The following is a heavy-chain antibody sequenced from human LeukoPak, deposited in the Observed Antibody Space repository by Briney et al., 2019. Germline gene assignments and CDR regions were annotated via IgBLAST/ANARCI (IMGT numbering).Heavy chain of an antibody. J-gene: IGHJ4*02. Sequence: SETLSLTCTVSGGSITNSDYFWGWIRQPPGKGLEWMGNVDYSGRPHRNPSLMGRVTINADRSRNQFSLNLSSVTAADTAVYFCARLDASLDHLSGSFPDYWGQGALVTVSS. CDR2: VDYSGRP. CDR3: ARLDASLDHLSGSFPDY. V-gene: IGHV4-39*01. CDR1: GGSITNSDYF. D-gene: IGHD3-10*01.